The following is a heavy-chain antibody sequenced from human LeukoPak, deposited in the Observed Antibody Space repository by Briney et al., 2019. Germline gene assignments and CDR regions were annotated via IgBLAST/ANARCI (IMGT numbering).Heavy chain of an antibody. CDR3: ARVSYYYDSSGYYPLDY. Sequence: ASVKVSCKASGYTFTSYGISWVRQAPGQGLEWMGWISAYNGNTNYAQKLQGRVTMTTDTSTSTAYMELRSLRSDDTAVYYCARVSYYYDSSGYYPLDYWGQGTLVTVSS. V-gene: IGHV1-18*01. CDR1: GYTFTSYG. J-gene: IGHJ4*02. CDR2: ISAYNGNT. D-gene: IGHD3-22*01.